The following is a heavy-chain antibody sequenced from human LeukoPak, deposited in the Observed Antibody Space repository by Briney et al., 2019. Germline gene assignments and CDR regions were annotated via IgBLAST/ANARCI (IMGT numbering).Heavy chain of an antibody. CDR1: GFPLSTNG. V-gene: IGHV3-30*18. J-gene: IGHJ6*04. CDR3: AKTPLDYYYGMDV. CDR2: ISYDGSNK. Sequence: GGPLSPSFPPSGFPLSTNGSPWVPQPQGKGLDGVAVISYDGSNKYYADSVKGRFTISRDNSKNTLYLQMNSLRAEDTAVYYCAKTPLDYYYGMDVWGKGTTVTVSS.